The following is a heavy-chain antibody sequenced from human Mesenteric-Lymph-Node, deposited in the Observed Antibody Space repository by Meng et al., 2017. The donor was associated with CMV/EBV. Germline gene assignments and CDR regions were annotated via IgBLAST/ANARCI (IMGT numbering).Heavy chain of an antibody. D-gene: IGHD4-17*01. J-gene: IGHJ5*02. Sequence: ASVKVSCKASGYTFTSYDLNWVRQATGQGLEWMGWMNPYSGDTGYAQQFQGRVTMTGNTSIRAAYMELSGLRSDDTAVYYCARSLIDNGYLVGLDTWGQGTLVTVSS. CDR3: ARSLIDNGYLVGLDT. CDR2: MNPYSGDT. V-gene: IGHV1-8*01. CDR1: GYTFTSYD.